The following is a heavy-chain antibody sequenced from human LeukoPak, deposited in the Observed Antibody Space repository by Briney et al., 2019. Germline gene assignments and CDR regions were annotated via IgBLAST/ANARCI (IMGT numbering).Heavy chain of an antibody. V-gene: IGHV3-66*01. D-gene: IGHD4-17*01. CDR2: IYSGGGT. J-gene: IGHJ3*02. CDR1: GFTVSNNY. Sequence: PGGSLRLSCAASGFTVSNNYMSWVRQAPGKGLEWVSVIYSGGGTYYADSVKGRFTISSDNAKNSLYLQMNSLRDEDTAVYYCARDYAYAFDIWGQGTVVTVSS. CDR3: ARDYAYAFDI.